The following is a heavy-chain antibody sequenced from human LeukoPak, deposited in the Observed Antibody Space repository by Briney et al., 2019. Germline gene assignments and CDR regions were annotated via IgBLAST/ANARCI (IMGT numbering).Heavy chain of an antibody. D-gene: IGHD3-10*01. Sequence: SETLSLTCTVSGGSIRSYYWSWIRQPPGKGLEWIGYMYYSGSTNYNLSLKSRVTISVDTSKNQFSLKLSSVTAADTAVYYCARRFGDLWGQGTLVTVSS. J-gene: IGHJ5*02. V-gene: IGHV4-59*08. CDR3: ARRFGDL. CDR2: MYYSGST. CDR1: GGSIRSYY.